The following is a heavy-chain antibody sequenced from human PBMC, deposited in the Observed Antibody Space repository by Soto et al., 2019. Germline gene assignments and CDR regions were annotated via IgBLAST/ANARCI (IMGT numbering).Heavy chain of an antibody. CDR2: ISYDGSNK. Sequence: GGSLRLSCAASGFTFSSYAMHWVRQAPGKGLEWVAVISYDGSNKYYADSVRGRFTISRDNSKNTLYLQMNSLRAEDTAVYYCARSHVKYYYGMDVWGQGTTVTVSS. CDR1: GFTFSSYA. J-gene: IGHJ6*02. V-gene: IGHV3-30*14. CDR3: ARSHVKYYYGMDV.